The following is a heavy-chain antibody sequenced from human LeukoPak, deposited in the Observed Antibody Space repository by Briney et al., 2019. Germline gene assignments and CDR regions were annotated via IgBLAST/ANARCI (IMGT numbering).Heavy chain of an antibody. CDR2: IYPGDSDT. D-gene: IGHD6-13*01. CDR3: ARLPLVGDDYYYYMDV. J-gene: IGHJ6*03. CDR1: GYSFTSYW. V-gene: IGHV5-51*01. Sequence: PGESLKISCKGSGYSFTSYWIGWMRQMPGKGLEWMGIIYPGDSDTRYSPSFQGQVTISADKSISTAYLQWSSLKASDTAMYYCARLPLVGDDYYYYMDVWGKGTTVTISS.